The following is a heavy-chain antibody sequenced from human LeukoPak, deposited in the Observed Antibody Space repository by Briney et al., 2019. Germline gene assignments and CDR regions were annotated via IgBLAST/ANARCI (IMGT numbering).Heavy chain of an antibody. CDR2: ISSSSSYI. V-gene: IGHV3-21*01. CDR1: GFTFSSYS. Sequence: GGSLRLSCAASGFTFSSYSMNWVRQAPGKGLEWVSSISSSSSYIYYADSVKGRFTISRDNAKNSLYLQMNRLRAEDTAVYYCAREISSSWYYFDYWGQGTLVTVSS. CDR3: AREISSSWYYFDY. J-gene: IGHJ4*02. D-gene: IGHD6-13*01.